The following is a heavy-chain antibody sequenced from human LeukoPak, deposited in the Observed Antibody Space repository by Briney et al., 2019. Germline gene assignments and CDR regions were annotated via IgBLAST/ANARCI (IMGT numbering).Heavy chain of an antibody. CDR3: ARGGLRSSGYKGTFDC. V-gene: IGHV1-2*02. CDR2: INPNSGGT. Sequence: ASVTVSCTASGYTFTGYYMHWVRQAPGQGLERMGWINPNSGGTNYAQKFQGRVTMTRDTSISTAYMELSRLRSDDTAVYYCARGGLRSSGYKGTFDCWGQGTLVTVSS. D-gene: IGHD3-22*01. CDR1: GYTFTGYY. J-gene: IGHJ4*02.